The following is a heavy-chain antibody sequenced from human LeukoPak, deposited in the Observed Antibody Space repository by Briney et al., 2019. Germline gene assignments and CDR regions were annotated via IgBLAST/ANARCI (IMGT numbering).Heavy chain of an antibody. CDR2: IYYSGST. V-gene: IGHV4-59*01. CDR3: ASSGESWGSEVDAFDI. CDR1: GGSISSYY. D-gene: IGHD3-10*01. J-gene: IGHJ3*02. Sequence: SETLSLTCTVSGGSISSYYWSWIRQPPGKGLEWIGYIYYSGSTDYNPSLKSRVTISVDTSKNQFSLKLSSVTAADTAVYYCASSGESWGSEVDAFDIWGQGTMVTVSS.